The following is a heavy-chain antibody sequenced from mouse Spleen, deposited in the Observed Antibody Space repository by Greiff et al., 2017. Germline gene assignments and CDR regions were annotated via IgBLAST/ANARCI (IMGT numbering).Heavy chain of an antibody. CDR2: INPSNGGT. V-gene: IGHV1S81*02. CDR3: TRSGGYDGFAY. J-gene: IGHJ3*01. D-gene: IGHD2-2*01. Sequence: VQLQQSGAELVKPGASVKLSCKASGYTFTSYYMYWVKQRPGQGLEWIGEINPSNGGTNFNEKFKSKATLTVDKSSSTAYMQLSSLTSEDSAVYYCTRSGGYDGFAYWGQGTLVTVSA. CDR1: GYTFTSYY.